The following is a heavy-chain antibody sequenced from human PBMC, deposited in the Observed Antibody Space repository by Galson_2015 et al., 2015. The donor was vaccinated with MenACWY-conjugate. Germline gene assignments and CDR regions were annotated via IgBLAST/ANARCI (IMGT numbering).Heavy chain of an antibody. Sequence: SLRLSCAASRFTFSSYPMHWVRQAPGKGLEWVAVISYDGRHTYYADSVKGRFTISRDNPKNILYLQMDTLRAEDTAVYYCARSREVNFYDSSAYYSGFDYWGQGTLVTVSS. V-gene: IGHV3-30*04. D-gene: IGHD3-22*01. J-gene: IGHJ4*02. CDR2: ISYDGRHT. CDR1: RFTFSSYP. CDR3: ARSREVNFYDSSAYYSGFDY.